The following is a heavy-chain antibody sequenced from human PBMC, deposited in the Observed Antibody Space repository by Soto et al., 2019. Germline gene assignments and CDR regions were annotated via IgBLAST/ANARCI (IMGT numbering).Heavy chain of an antibody. D-gene: IGHD3-22*01. V-gene: IGHV3-23*01. CDR2: ISGSGGST. J-gene: IGHJ4*02. CDR1: GFTFSSYA. Sequence: PGGSLRLSCAASGFTFSSYAMSWVRQAPGKGLEWVSAISGSGGSTYYADSVKGRFTISRDNSKNTLYLQMNSLRAEDTAVYYCAKDPRVGMIVVDPRLWYWGQGTLGTVSS. CDR3: AKDPRVGMIVVDPRLWY.